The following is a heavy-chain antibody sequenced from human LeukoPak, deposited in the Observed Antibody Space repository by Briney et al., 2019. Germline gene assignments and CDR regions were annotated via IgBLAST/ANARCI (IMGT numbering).Heavy chain of an antibody. Sequence: GASVKVSCKASGGTFSSYAISWVRQAPGQGLEWMGRIIPIFGTANYAQKFQGRVTITTDESTSTAYMELSSLTSEDTAVYYCARGVVSDNWFDPWGQGTLVTVSS. J-gene: IGHJ5*02. V-gene: IGHV1-69*05. D-gene: IGHD3-3*01. CDR2: IIPIFGTA. CDR3: ARGVVSDNWFDP. CDR1: GGTFSSYA.